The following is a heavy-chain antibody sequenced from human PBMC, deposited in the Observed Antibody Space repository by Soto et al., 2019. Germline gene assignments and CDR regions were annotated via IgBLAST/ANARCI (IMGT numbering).Heavy chain of an antibody. J-gene: IGHJ4*02. CDR1: GFTFSSYG. CDR2: IWYDGSNK. V-gene: IGHV3-33*01. CDR3: ASGEIWTSLAPHGVVAAHFDY. Sequence: QVQLVESGGGVVQPGRSLRLSCAASGFTFSSYGMHWVRQAPGKGLEWVAVIWYDGSNKYYADSVKGRFTISRDNSKNTLYLQMNSLRAEDTAVYYCASGEIWTSLAPHGVVAAHFDYWGQGTLVTVSS. D-gene: IGHD2-15*01.